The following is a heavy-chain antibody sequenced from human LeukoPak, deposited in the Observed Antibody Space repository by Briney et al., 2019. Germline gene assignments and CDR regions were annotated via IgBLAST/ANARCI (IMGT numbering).Heavy chain of an antibody. D-gene: IGHD2-15*01. CDR2: IYHSGST. J-gene: IGHJ6*03. Sequence: SETLSLTCTVSGDSISSYYWSWIRQPPGKGLEWIGYIYHSGSTNYNPSLKSRVTISVDTSKNQFSLKLSSVTAADTAVYYCARDIVVVVAARNYYYMDVWGKGTTVTVSS. CDR1: GDSISSYY. V-gene: IGHV4-59*12. CDR3: ARDIVVVVAARNYYYMDV.